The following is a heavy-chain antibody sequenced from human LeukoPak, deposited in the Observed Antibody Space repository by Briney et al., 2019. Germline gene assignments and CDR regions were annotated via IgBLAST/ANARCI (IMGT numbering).Heavy chain of an antibody. V-gene: IGHV3-23*01. CDR2: ISARGDST. J-gene: IGHJ4*02. CDR3: AKVRGSGDDFPGS. CDR1: GFTFSSFA. D-gene: IGHD1-26*01. Sequence: WGSLRLSCAASGFTFSSFAMSWVRQAPGKGLEWASAISARGDSTYSPDSVKGRFTISRDNSKNTVYLQMNSLRADDTAVYYCAKVRGSGDDFPGSWGPATLLTVSS.